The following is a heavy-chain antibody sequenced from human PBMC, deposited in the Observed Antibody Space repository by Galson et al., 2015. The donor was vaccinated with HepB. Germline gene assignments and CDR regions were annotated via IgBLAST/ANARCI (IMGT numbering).Heavy chain of an antibody. Sequence: SLRLSCAASGFTFSSNAMHWVRQAPGKGLEWVAVISYDGSNKHYADSVKGRFTISRDNSKNTVYLQMNSLRVEDTAVYYCAKISNSSFDYWGQGTLVTVSS. J-gene: IGHJ4*02. V-gene: IGHV3-30-3*02. D-gene: IGHD6-6*01. CDR3: AKISNSSFDY. CDR2: ISYDGSNK. CDR1: GFTFSSNA.